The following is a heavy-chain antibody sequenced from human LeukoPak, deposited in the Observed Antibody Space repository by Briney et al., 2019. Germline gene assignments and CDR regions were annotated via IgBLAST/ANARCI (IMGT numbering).Heavy chain of an antibody. CDR1: GFPFSNSW. J-gene: IGHJ6*04. CDR3: AGGNAMDV. V-gene: IGHV3-7*03. CDR2: IKKDGSGI. Sequence: TGGSLRLSCAVSGFPFSNSWMYWVRQVPGKGMEGVANIKKDGSGISYVESVKGRFIISRDNSRNSLYLQMNSLKVEDTAVYFCAGGNAMDVWGKGTAVTVYS.